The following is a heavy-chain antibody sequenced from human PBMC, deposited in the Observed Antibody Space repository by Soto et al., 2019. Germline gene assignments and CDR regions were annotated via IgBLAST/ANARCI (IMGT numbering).Heavy chain of an antibody. D-gene: IGHD6-13*01. CDR1: GYSFTSYW. V-gene: IGHV5-10-1*01. CDR3: ARSSPVSSSWFYYYYYYGMDV. J-gene: IGHJ6*02. Sequence: GESLKISCKGSGYSFTSYWISWVRQMPGKGLEWMGRIDPSDSYTNYSPSFQGHVTISADKSISTAYLQWSSLKASDTAMYYCARSSPVSSSWFYYYYYYGMDVWGQGTTVTVSS. CDR2: IDPSDSYT.